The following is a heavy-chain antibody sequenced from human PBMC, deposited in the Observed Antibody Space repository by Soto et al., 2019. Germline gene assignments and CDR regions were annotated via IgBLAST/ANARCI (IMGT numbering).Heavy chain of an antibody. D-gene: IGHD3-10*01. CDR1: DGCRSSGGSS. V-gene: IGHV4-30-2*01. Sequence: CGVADGCRSSGGSSRSWKRKPPGKGLEWIGYIYHSGSTYYNPSLKSRVTISVDRSKNQFSLKLSSVTAADTAVYYCARGRGRTGNWFDPWGQGTLVTVSS. CDR3: ARGRGRTGNWFDP. CDR2: IYHSGST. J-gene: IGHJ5*02.